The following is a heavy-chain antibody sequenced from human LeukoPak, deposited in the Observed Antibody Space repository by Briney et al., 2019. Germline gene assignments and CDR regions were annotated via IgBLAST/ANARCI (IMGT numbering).Heavy chain of an antibody. V-gene: IGHV3-23*01. CDR3: AKDTPLTAYTSGWSNNCFDY. J-gene: IGHJ4*02. D-gene: IGHD6-19*01. CDR1: GFSFRDYA. CDR2: VSGGAEAT. Sequence: GGSLRLSCAASGFSFRDYAMTWVRQAPGKGLKWVSTVSGGAEATYYADSVKGRFAISRDNSKSALYLQMNSLRAEDTAIYYCAKDTPLTAYTSGWSNNCFDYWGQGTLVTVSS.